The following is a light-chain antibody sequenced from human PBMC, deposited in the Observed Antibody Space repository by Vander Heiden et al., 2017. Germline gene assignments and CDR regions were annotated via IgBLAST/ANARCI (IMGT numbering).Light chain of an antibody. CDR3: ASYTSSSTQV. V-gene: IGLV2-14*03. CDR2: DVY. Sequence: QSALTQPASVSGSPGPSLTISCTGTTRDVGGVNYVSWYQHQPGRAPRLLISDVYTRPSGVSHRFSGLKSGNTASLTISGLQAEDEADYYCASYTSSSTQVFGGGTKLTVL. J-gene: IGLJ2*01. CDR1: TRDVGGVNY.